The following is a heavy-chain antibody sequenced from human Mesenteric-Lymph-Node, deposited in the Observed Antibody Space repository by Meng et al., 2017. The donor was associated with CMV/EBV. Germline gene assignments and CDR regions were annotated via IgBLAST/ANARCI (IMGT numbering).Heavy chain of an antibody. D-gene: IGHD3-16*01. CDR2: INWNGGST. CDR3: ARERGGYDYFDY. CDR1: GFTFDDYG. J-gene: IGHJ4*02. Sequence: GESLKISCAASGFTFDDYGMSWVRQAPGKGLEWVSGINWNGGSTGYADSVKGRFTISRDNAKDSLYLQVNSLRAEDTAVYYCARERGGYDYFDYWGQGTLVTVSS. V-gene: IGHV3-20*04.